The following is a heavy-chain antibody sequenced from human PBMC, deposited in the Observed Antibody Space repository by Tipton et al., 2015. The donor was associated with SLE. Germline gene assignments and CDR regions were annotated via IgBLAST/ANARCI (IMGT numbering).Heavy chain of an antibody. V-gene: IGHV4-4*07. CDR2: IYTNENT. CDR3: ARNFGAGSYYASWFDP. D-gene: IGHD3-10*01. J-gene: IGHJ5*02. CDR1: GGSISSYY. Sequence: LRLSCTVSGGSISSYYWSWIRQPAGGGLEWIGRIYTNENTNYNPSLKSRVTMSVDTSKNHFSLKLISVTAADTAVYYCARNFGAGSYYASWFDPWGQGTLVTVSS.